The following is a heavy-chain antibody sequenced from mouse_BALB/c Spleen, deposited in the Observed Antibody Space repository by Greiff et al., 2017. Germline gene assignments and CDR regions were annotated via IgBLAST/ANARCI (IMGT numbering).Heavy chain of an antibody. D-gene: IGHD2-1*01. J-gene: IGHJ3*01. Sequence: EVKLQESGPGLVKPSQSLSLTCTVTGYSITSDYAWNWIRQFPGNKLEWMGYISYSGSTSYNPSLKSRISITRDTSKNQFFLQLNSVTTEDTATYYCARHYGNSPFAYWGQGTLVTVSA. CDR2: ISYSGST. V-gene: IGHV3-2*02. CDR3: ARHYGNSPFAY. CDR1: GYSITSDYA.